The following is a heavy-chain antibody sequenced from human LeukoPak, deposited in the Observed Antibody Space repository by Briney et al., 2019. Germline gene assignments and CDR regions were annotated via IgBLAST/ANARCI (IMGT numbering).Heavy chain of an antibody. Sequence: PSETLSLTCTVSGGSISSSSYYWGWIRQPPGKGLEWIGSIYYSGSTYYNPSLKSRVTISVDTSKNQFSLKLSSVTAADTAVYYCARHLKGVVILDYWGQGTLVTVSS. CDR1: GGSISSSSYY. CDR3: ARHLKGVVILDY. J-gene: IGHJ4*02. V-gene: IGHV4-39*01. CDR2: IYYSGST. D-gene: IGHD3-22*01.